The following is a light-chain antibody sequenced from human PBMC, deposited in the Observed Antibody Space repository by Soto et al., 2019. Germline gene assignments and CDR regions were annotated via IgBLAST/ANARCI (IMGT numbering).Light chain of an antibody. CDR2: RDS. CDR3: QVWDSSTSV. J-gene: IGLJ1*01. Sequence: SYELTQPLSVSVALGQTARITCGGNNIGSKNVHWYQQKPGQAPVLVIYRDSNRPSGIPERFSGSNSGNTATLTISRARAGDDSDYYCQVWDSSTSVFGTGTKLTVL. CDR1: NIGSKN. V-gene: IGLV3-9*01.